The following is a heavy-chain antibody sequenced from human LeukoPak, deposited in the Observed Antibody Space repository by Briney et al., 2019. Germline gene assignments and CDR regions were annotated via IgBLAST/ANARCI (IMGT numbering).Heavy chain of an antibody. CDR2: ISGSGGST. CDR3: AYSYDSSGYYNFDY. D-gene: IGHD3-22*01. V-gene: IGHV3-23*01. Sequence: GGSLRLSCAASGFTFSSYAMSWVRQAPGKGLEWVSAISGSGGSTYYADSVKGRFTISRDNSKNTLYLQMNSLRAEDTAVYYCAYSYDSSGYYNFDYWGQGTLVTVSS. CDR1: GFTFSSYA. J-gene: IGHJ4*02.